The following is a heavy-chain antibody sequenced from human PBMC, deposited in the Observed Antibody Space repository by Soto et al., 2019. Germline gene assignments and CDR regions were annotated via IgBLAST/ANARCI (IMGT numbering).Heavy chain of an antibody. V-gene: IGHV1-18*01. J-gene: IGHJ5*02. CDR2: ISAYNGNT. CDR3: ARDLGGGLFDP. D-gene: IGHD3-16*01. Sequence: QVQLVQSGAEVKKPGASVKVSCKASGYTFSSYAISWVRQAPGQGLEWMGWISAYNGNTNHAQKLQGRVTMTTVTATSTAYMELRSLRSADTAVYYCARDLGGGLFDPWGQGTLVTVSS. CDR1: GYTFSSYA.